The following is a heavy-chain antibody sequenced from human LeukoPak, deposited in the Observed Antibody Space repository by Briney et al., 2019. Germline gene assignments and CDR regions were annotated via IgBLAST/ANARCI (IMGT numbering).Heavy chain of an antibody. Sequence: SDTLSLTCTVSGGSMTSNTYYWGWIRQPPGKGLEWIGSIYYRGSTYYSPSLKSRVTISVDTSKNQFSLKLSSVTAADTAVYYCARLPDYYSRHGAPGWGQGTLVTVSS. CDR1: GGSMTSNTYY. V-gene: IGHV4-39*07. CDR3: ARLPDYYSRHGAPG. D-gene: IGHD3-10*01. J-gene: IGHJ4*02. CDR2: IYYRGST.